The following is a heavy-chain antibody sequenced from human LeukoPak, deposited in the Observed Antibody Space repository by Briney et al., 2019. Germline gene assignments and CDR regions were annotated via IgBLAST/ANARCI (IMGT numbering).Heavy chain of an antibody. J-gene: IGHJ4*02. Sequence: GGTLRLSCAASGFTFSSFGMHWVRQAPGKGLEWVALIRYDGSNKYYADSVKGRFTISRDNSKNTLYLQVNSLRAEDTAMYYCAKDLGYSYGYVDYWGQGALVTVSS. CDR1: GFTFSSFG. CDR3: AKDLGYSYGYVDY. D-gene: IGHD5-18*01. CDR2: IRYDGSNK. V-gene: IGHV3-30*02.